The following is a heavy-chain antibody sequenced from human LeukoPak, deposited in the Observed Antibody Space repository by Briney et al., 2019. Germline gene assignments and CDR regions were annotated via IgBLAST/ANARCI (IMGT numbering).Heavy chain of an antibody. J-gene: IGHJ5*02. CDR3: ATCSSISCSRGNWFDP. CDR1: GFTFSSYW. V-gene: IGHV3-7*01. D-gene: IGHD2-2*01. CDR2: IKQDGSEK. Sequence: PGGSLRLSCAASGFTFSSYWMNWVRQAPGKGLEWVANIKQDGSEKYYVDSVKGRFTISRDNAKNSLYLQMNSLRAEDTAVYYCATCSSISCSRGNWFDPWGQGTLVTVSS.